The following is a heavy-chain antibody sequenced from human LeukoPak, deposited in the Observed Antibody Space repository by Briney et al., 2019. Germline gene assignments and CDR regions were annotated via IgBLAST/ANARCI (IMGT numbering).Heavy chain of an antibody. J-gene: IGHJ4*02. CDR3: AAGPPPYCSGGSCYSDGTVFDY. CDR1: GFTFTSSA. Sequence: TSVKVSCKASGFTFTSSAMQWVRQARGQRLEWIGWIVVGSGNTNYAQKFQERVTITRDMSTSTAYMELSSLRSEDTAVYYCAAGPPPYCSGGSCYSDGTVFDYWGQGTLVTVPS. CDR2: IVVGSGNT. D-gene: IGHD2-15*01. V-gene: IGHV1-58*02.